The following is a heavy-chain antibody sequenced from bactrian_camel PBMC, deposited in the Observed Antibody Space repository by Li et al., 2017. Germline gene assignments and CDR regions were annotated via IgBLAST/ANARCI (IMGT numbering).Heavy chain of an antibody. CDR3: AADSWARCASNWARPENPEFRY. CDR2: INDGTT. V-gene: IGHV3S53*01. J-gene: IGHJ6*01. D-gene: IGHD1*01. CDR1: ESRYSMNC. Sequence: QLVESGGGPVQAGGSLRLSCTASESRYSMNCLGWYRQAPGSECEVLSAINDGTTSYSDSVKGRFTIAEDKAKNTLYLQMDSLKPEDTAMYYCAADSWARCASNWARPENPEFRYRGQGTQVTVS.